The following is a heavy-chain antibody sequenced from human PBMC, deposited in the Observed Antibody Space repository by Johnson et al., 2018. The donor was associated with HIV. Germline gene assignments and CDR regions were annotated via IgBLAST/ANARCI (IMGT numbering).Heavy chain of an antibody. Sequence: QVQLLESGGQLVKSGGSLRLSCAASGFTFSDYYMSWIRQDSGKGLEWVSYISGSGGTKYYADSVKGRFTIYRDNAKNTLSLQMSSLRAEDTAVYYCARDAGSSSSWGAFDIWGQGTMVTVSS. V-gene: IGHV3-11*04. J-gene: IGHJ3*02. D-gene: IGHD6-6*01. CDR1: GFTFSDYY. CDR3: ARDAGSSSSWGAFDI. CDR2: ISGSGGTK.